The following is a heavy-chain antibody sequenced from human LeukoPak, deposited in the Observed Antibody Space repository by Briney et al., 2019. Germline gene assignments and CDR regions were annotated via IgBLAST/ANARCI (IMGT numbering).Heavy chain of an antibody. Sequence: PGRSLRLSCAASGFTFSSYAMHWVRQAPGKGLEWVAVISYDGSNKYYADSVKGRFTISRDNSKNTLYLQMNSLRAEDTAVYYCAKRPAPVDTAMGRRGQGTLVTVSS. CDR3: AKRPAPVDTAMGR. CDR1: GFTFSSYA. V-gene: IGHV3-30-3*02. D-gene: IGHD5-18*01. J-gene: IGHJ4*02. CDR2: ISYDGSNK.